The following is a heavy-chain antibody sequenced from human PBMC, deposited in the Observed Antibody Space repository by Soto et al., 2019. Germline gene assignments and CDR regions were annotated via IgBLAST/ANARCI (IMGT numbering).Heavy chain of an antibody. D-gene: IGHD6-6*01. V-gene: IGHV1-69*12. CDR3: ARDGIAACPIAGFDP. J-gene: IGHJ5*02. Sequence: QVQLGQSGAEVKKPGSSVKVSCKASGGTFSSYAIRWVRQAPGQGLEWMGGITPIFGAADYAQKIQGRVTITADESTSTAYMELSSLRSEDTAVYYCARDGIAACPIAGFDPWGQGTLVTVSS. CDR2: ITPIFGAA. CDR1: GGTFSSYA.